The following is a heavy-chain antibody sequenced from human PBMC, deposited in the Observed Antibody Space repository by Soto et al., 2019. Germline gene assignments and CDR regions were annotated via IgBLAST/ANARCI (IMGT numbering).Heavy chain of an antibody. CDR2: INSDGSST. Sequence: EVQLVESGGGLVQPGGSLRLSCAASGFTFSSYWMHWVRRAPGKGLVWVSRINSDGSSTNYADSVKGQFTISRDNAKNTLYLQMNSLRAEHTAVYYCGRGASGSYRLDYWGQGTLVTVSS. D-gene: IGHD3-10*01. CDR1: GFTFSSYW. V-gene: IGHV3-74*01. CDR3: GRGASGSYRLDY. J-gene: IGHJ4*02.